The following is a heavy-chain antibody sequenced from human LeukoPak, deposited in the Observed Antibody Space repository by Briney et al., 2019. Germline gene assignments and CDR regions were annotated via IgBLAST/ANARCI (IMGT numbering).Heavy chain of an antibody. CDR3: ARADWDTAMIDY. J-gene: IGHJ4*02. D-gene: IGHD5-18*01. V-gene: IGHV3-21*01. CDR1: GFTFSSYS. CDR2: ISSSSSYI. Sequence: GSLRLSCAASGFTFSSYSMNWVRQAPGKGLEWVSSISSSSSYIYYADSVKGRFTISRDNAKNPLYLQMNSLRAEDTAVYYCARADWDTAMIDYWGQGTLVTVSS.